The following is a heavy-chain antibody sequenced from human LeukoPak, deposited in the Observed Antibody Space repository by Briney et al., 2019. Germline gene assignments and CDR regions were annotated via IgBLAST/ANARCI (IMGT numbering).Heavy chain of an antibody. CDR1: GFTFISFG. V-gene: IGHV3-30*18. D-gene: IGHD3-22*01. CDR3: AKDWDPGYYDSSGSYPDY. Sequence: GGSLRLSCAASGFTFISFGMHWVRQAPGKGLEWVALISYDGSNKYYADSVKGRFTISRDNSKNTLYLQVNSLRAEDAAVYYCAKDWDPGYYDSSGSYPDYWGQGTLVTVSS. J-gene: IGHJ4*02. CDR2: ISYDGSNK.